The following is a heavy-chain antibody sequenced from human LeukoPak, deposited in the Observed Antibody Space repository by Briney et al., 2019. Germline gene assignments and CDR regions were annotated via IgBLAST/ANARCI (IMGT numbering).Heavy chain of an antibody. CDR2: ISSSGSTI. CDR1: GVIYNNYE. CDR3: AKEGAFYFDY. D-gene: IGHD4/OR15-4a*01. Sequence: GGSLRLSCPASGVIYNNYEMHWVRQAPGKGLEWISYISSSGSTIYYADSVKGRFTISRDNAKNSLYLQMNSLRAEDTAVYYCAKEGAFYFDYWGQGTLVTVSS. V-gene: IGHV3-48*03. J-gene: IGHJ4*02.